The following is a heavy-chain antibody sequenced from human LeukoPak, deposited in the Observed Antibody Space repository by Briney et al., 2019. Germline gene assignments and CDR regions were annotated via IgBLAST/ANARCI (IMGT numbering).Heavy chain of an antibody. CDR2: LSYDGSNK. J-gene: IGHJ3*01. D-gene: IGHD3-22*01. Sequence: GRSLRLSCAASGFTFSSYVMHWVRQAPGKGLEWVAVLSYDGSNKYYADSVKGRFTISRDNSKNTLYLQMNSLRAEDTAVYYCSAGEGYYDSSDYYSAWAFNVWGQGTMVTVSS. V-gene: IGHV3-30*04. CDR3: SAGEGYYDSSDYYSAWAFNV. CDR1: GFTFSSYV.